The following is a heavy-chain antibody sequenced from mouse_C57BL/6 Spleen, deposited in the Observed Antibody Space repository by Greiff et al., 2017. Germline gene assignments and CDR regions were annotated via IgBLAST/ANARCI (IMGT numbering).Heavy chain of an antibody. V-gene: IGHV10-1*01. CDR2: IRSKSNNYAT. CDR1: GFSFNTYA. Sequence: EVMLVESGGGLVQPKGSLKLSCAASGFSFNTYAMNWVRQAPGKGLEWVARIRSKSNNYATYYADSVKDRFTISRDDSESMLYLQMNNLKTEDTAMYYCVRQGYGSSHGGFADWGQGTLVTVSA. D-gene: IGHD1-1*01. J-gene: IGHJ3*01. CDR3: VRQGYGSSHGGFAD.